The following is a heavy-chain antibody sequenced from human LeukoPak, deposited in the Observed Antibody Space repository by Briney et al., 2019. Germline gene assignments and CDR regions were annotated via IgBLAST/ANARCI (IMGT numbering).Heavy chain of an antibody. V-gene: IGHV3-23*01. Sequence: PGGTLRLSCAASGFTFRNYGMSWVRQAPGKGLEWVSAISGSGGGTYYADSVKGRFTISRDNSKNTLYLQMNSLRAEDTAVYYCAKNTGGYMDVWGKGTTVTVSS. CDR2: ISGSGGGT. J-gene: IGHJ6*03. CDR1: GFTFRNYG. CDR3: AKNTGGYMDV. D-gene: IGHD1-14*01.